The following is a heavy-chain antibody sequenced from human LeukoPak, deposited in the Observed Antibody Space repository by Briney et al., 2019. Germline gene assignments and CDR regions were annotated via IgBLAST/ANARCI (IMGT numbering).Heavy chain of an antibody. CDR3: ARVGSNCGGDCYPCAFDV. CDR1: GFIFSNYW. D-gene: IGHD2-21*02. CDR2: INSDGSST. V-gene: IGHV3-74*01. Sequence: GGSLRFSCAASGFIFSNYWMYWVRQAPGRGLVRVSHINSDGSSTTYADSVKGRFTVSRDNAKNMLYLEMNSLSAEDTAVYYCARVGSNCGGDCYPCAFDVWGQGTVVTVSS. J-gene: IGHJ3*01.